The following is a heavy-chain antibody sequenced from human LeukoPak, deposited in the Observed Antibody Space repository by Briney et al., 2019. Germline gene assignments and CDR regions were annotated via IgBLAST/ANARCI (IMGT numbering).Heavy chain of an antibody. CDR2: ISAYNGNT. D-gene: IGHD3-3*01. V-gene: IGHV1-18*01. CDR1: GYTFTSYG. Sequence: ASVKVSCKATGYTFTSYGISWVRQAPGQGLEWMGWISAYNGNTNYAQKLQGRVTMTTDTSTSTAYMELRSLRSDDTAVYYYARDRISGYYGYYYYMDVRGKGTTVTVSS. J-gene: IGHJ6*03. CDR3: ARDRISGYYGYYYYMDV.